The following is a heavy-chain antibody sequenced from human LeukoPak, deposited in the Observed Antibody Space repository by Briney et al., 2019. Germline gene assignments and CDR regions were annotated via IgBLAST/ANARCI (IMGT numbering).Heavy chain of an antibody. CDR1: GASISSGGYS. D-gene: IGHD2-2*01. Sequence: SETLSLTCTVSGASISSGGYSWTWIRQPAGKGPECIGHIYSSGSSNYNPSLKSRATISVDTSKNQFSLKLSSVTAADTAVYYCARFFGPAAIRLRYYGMDVWGQGTTVTVSS. V-gene: IGHV4-61*09. CDR2: IYSSGSS. CDR3: ARFFGPAAIRLRYYGMDV. J-gene: IGHJ6*02.